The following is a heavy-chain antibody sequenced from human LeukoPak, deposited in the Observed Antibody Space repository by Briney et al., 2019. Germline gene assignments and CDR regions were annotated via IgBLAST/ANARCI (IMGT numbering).Heavy chain of an antibody. V-gene: IGHV4-39*07. D-gene: IGHD3-10*01. J-gene: IGHJ4*02. Sequence: SETLSLTCTVAGGSISSSNYHWGWIRQPPGKGLEWIGSLYNSGNTYYNPSLKSRVTISVDTSKNQFSLKLSSVTAADTAVYYCARVFTMLRGGGLDYWGQGTLVTVSS. CDR1: GGSISSSNYH. CDR3: ARVFTMLRGGGLDY. CDR2: LYNSGNT.